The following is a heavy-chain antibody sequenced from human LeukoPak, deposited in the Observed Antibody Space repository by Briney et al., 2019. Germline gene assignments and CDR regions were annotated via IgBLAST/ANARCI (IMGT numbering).Heavy chain of an antibody. Sequence: PGGSLRLSCAASGFTFSSYAMSWVRQAPGKGLEWVSAISGSGGATYYADSVQGRLTISRDNSKNTLYLQMNSLRAEDTAVYYCAKVAYYYGSGSRYYYFRMDVWGQGTTVTVSS. CDR3: AKVAYYYGSGSRYYYFRMDV. CDR2: ISGSGGAT. CDR1: GFTFSSYA. V-gene: IGHV3-23*01. J-gene: IGHJ6*02. D-gene: IGHD3-10*01.